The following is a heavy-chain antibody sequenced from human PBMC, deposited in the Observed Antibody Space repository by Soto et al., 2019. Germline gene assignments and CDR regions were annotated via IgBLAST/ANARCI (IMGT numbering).Heavy chain of an antibody. J-gene: IGHJ5*02. V-gene: IGHV4-4*07. Sequence: TSETLSLTCTVSGVYISSYYWSWIRQTAWKGLEWIGRIYTSGSTNYNPSLKSRVTISVDTSKNQFSLKLSSVTAADTAVYYCASMLGYCSSTSCYRQFDPWGQGTLVTVSS. CDR3: ASMLGYCSSTSCYRQFDP. CDR2: IYTSGST. D-gene: IGHD2-2*02. CDR1: GVYISSYY.